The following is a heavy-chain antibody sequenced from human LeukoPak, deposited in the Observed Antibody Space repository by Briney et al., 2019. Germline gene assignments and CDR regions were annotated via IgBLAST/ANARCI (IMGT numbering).Heavy chain of an antibody. J-gene: IGHJ4*02. D-gene: IGHD2-2*01. V-gene: IGHV3-21*01. CDR2: ISSSSSYI. CDR1: GFTFSSYS. CDR3: ARDGGTSCYDY. Sequence: GGSLRLSCAASGFTFSSYSMNWVRQAPGKGREGVSCISSSSSYIYYADSVKGRFTISRDNAKNSLYLQMNSLRAEDTAVYYCARDGGTSCYDYWGQGTLVTVSS.